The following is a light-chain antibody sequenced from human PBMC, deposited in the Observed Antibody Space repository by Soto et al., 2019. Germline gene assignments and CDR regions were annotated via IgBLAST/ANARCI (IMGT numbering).Light chain of an antibody. CDR2: EVS. CDR3: NSYTSTSNLV. V-gene: IGLV2-14*01. J-gene: IGLJ1*01. CDR1: SSDVGGYNF. Sequence: QSVLTQPASVSGSPGQSITISCTGTSSDVGGYNFVSWYQQYPGKAPKLMIYEVSNRPSGVSNRFSGSKSGNTASLTISGLQAEDEADYYCNSYTSTSNLVFGTGTKVTVL.